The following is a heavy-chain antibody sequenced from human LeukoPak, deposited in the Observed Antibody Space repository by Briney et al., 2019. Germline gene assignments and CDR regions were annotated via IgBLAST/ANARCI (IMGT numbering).Heavy chain of an antibody. CDR3: ARSLQGNPTYDAFDI. CDR1: GGSFSGYY. D-gene: IGHD4-23*01. V-gene: IGHV4-34*01. CDR2: INHSGST. J-gene: IGHJ3*02. Sequence: SETLSLTCAAYGGSFSGYYWSWIRQPPGKGLEWIGEINHSGSTNYNPSLKSRVTISVDTSKNQFSLKLSSVTAADTAVYYCARSLQGNPTYDAFDIWGQGTMVTVSS.